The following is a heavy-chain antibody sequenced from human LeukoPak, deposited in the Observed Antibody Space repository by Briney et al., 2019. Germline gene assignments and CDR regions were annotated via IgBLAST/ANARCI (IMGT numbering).Heavy chain of an antibody. D-gene: IGHD2-2*01. J-gene: IGHJ4*02. Sequence: GGSLRLSCAASGFTFSSYAMSRVRQAPGTGLEWVSRIIGSGAATYYADSVKGRFTISRDQSKNTLSLHMDSLRPEDTAVYYCAKMTGDCTNTICPSFDYWGRGILVTVSS. CDR1: GFTFSSYA. CDR2: IIGSGAAT. V-gene: IGHV3-23*01. CDR3: AKMTGDCTNTICPSFDY.